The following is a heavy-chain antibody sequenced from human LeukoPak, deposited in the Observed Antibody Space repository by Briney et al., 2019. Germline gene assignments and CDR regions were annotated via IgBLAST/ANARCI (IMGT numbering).Heavy chain of an antibody. V-gene: IGHV1-2*02. CDR1: GYNFIDYY. CDR3: ARAAGPYNTSLFHY. CDR2: IDPVSGGT. J-gene: IGHJ4*02. Sequence: GASVKVSCKTSGYNFIDYYIHWVRQAPGQGLEWVGRIDPVSGGTHYAQKFQVRVTMTRDTSISTVYMEMSGLKSDDTALYYCARAAGPYNTSLFHYWGQGTLVTVSS. D-gene: IGHD2-2*01.